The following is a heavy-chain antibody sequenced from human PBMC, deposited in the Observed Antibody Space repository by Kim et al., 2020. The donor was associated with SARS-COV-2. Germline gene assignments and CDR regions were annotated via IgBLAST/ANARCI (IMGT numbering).Heavy chain of an antibody. D-gene: IGHD3-10*01. Sequence: SVKVSCKASGGTFSSYAISWVRQAPGQGLEWMGGIIPIFGTANYAQKFQGRVTITADESTSTAYMELSSLRSEDTAVYYCARVNGSGDYFDYWGQGTLVTVSS. CDR3: ARVNGSGDYFDY. CDR2: IIPIFGTA. CDR1: GGTFSSYA. V-gene: IGHV1-69*13. J-gene: IGHJ4*02.